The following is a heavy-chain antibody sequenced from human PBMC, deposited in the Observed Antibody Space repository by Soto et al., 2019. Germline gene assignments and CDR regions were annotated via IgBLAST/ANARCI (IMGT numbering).Heavy chain of an antibody. D-gene: IGHD2-2*02. CDR1: GGSFSGYY. J-gene: IGHJ6*02. CDR3: AIGFYCSSTSCYTDRYYYYGRDV. Sequence: PSETLSLTCAVYGGSFSGYYWSWIRQPPGKGLEWIGEINHSGSTNYNPSLKSRVTVSVDTSKNQFSLKLSSVTAADTAVYYCAIGFYCSSTSCYTDRYYYYGRDVWGQVTTVTVSS. CDR2: INHSGST. V-gene: IGHV4-34*01.